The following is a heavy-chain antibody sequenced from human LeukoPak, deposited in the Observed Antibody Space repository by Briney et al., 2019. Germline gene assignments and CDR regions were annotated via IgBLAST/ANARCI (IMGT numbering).Heavy chain of an antibody. CDR1: GLTFTSHG. Sequence: PGTSLRLSCTTSGLTFTSHGFHWLRQVVGKRLEWVAFVRNDASDTYHANSVKGRFTISRDNSKNTLYLQKSSLRAEDTAVYYCVKATQWLALFVGWGQGTLVTVSS. V-gene: IGHV3-30*02. CDR2: VRNDASDT. J-gene: IGHJ4*02. CDR3: VKATQWLALFVG. D-gene: IGHD6-19*01.